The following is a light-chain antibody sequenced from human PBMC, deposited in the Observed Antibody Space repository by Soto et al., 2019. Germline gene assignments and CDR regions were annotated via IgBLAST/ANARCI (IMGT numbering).Light chain of an antibody. J-gene: IGLJ1*01. Sequence: QSVLTQPASVSGSAGQSITISCTRTSSDVGAYNYVSWYQQYPGKPPKLIIYGVTNRPSGVSNRFSGSKTGNTASLTISGLQAEDEASYYCFSHRSGDSHVFGSGTKVTVL. CDR3: FSHRSGDSHV. V-gene: IGLV2-14*01. CDR1: SSDVGAYNY. CDR2: GVT.